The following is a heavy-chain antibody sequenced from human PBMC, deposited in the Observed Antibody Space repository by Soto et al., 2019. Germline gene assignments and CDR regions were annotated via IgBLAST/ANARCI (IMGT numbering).Heavy chain of an antibody. J-gene: IGHJ5*02. Sequence: SETLSLTCTVSGGSISSSSYYWGWIRQPPGKGLEWIGSIYYSGSTYYNPSLKSRVTISVDTSKNQFSLKLSSVTAADTAVYYCARVPGYSYTGFDPWGQGTLVTVSS. CDR3: ARVPGYSYTGFDP. CDR2: IYYSGST. V-gene: IGHV4-39*01. D-gene: IGHD5-18*01. CDR1: GGSISSSSYY.